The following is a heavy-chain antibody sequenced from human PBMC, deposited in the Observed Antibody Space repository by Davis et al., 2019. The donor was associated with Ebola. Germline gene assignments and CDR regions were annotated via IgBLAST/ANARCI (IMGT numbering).Heavy chain of an antibody. CDR2: IYYSGST. J-gene: IGHJ6*02. V-gene: IGHV4-59*01. Sequence: PSETLSLTCTVSGGSISSYYWSWIRQPPGKGLEWIGYIYYSGSTNYNPSLKSRVTISVDTSKNQFSLKLSSVTAADTAVYYCARDGAGSSSIYYYYGMDVWGQGTTVTVSS. CDR1: GGSISSYY. D-gene: IGHD6-6*01. CDR3: ARDGAGSSSIYYYYGMDV.